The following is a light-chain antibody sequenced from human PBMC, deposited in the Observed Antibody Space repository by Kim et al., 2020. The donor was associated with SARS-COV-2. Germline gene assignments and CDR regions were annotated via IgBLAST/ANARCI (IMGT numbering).Light chain of an antibody. CDR3: AVWDSSLSVGV. J-gene: IGLJ3*02. Sequence: QSVLTQPPSVSAAPGQKVTISCSGSSSNIGTNPVSWYQQFPGTAPKLITYDNDKRPSGIPDRFSSSKSGTSATLGITGLRTGDEADYYCAVWDSSLSVGVFGGGTQLTVL. V-gene: IGLV1-51*01. CDR1: SSNIGTNP. CDR2: DND.